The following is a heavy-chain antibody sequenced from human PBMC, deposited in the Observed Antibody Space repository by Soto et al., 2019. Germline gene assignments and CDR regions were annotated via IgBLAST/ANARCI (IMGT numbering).Heavy chain of an antibody. J-gene: IGHJ4*02. V-gene: IGHV4-31*03. CDR1: GGSISRGVYY. Sequence: SETLSLTCTVSGGSISRGVYYWSWIRQHPGKGLEWIGYIYYSGNTFYDPPLQSRISMSVDTSRNQFSLKLSSVTAADTAVYYCASVPTGYLYFDYWGQGTLVTVSS. CDR2: IYYSGNT. CDR3: ASVPTGYLYFDY. D-gene: IGHD3-9*01.